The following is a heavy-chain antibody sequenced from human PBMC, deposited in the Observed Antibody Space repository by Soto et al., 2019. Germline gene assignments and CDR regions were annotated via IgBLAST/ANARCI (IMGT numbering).Heavy chain of an antibody. CDR3: ARVQVLLWFGELFLDGMDV. V-gene: IGHV3-11*06. CDR2: ISSSSSYT. J-gene: IGHJ6*02. Sequence: GSLRLGWAAAGLSVRDYDVAGICQAPGRGLEWVSYISSSSSYTNYADSVKGRFTISRDNAKNSLYLQMNRVRAEDTAVYYCARVQVLLWFGELFLDGMDVWGQGTTVTGSS. D-gene: IGHD3-10*01. CDR1: GLSVRDYD.